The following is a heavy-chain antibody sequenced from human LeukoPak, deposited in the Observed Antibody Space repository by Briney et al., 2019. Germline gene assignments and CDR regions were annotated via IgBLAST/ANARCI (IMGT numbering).Heavy chain of an antibody. CDR2: IWYDGSNK. D-gene: IGHD1-7*01. CDR1: GFTFSSYG. CDR3: ARAPGWNYGYYFDY. Sequence: GGSLRLSCAASGFTFSSYGMHWVRQAPGKGLEWVAVIWYDGSNKYYADSVKGRFTISRDNSKNTLYLQMNSLRAEDTAVYYCARAPGWNYGYYFDYWGQGTLVTVSS. J-gene: IGHJ4*02. V-gene: IGHV3-33*01.